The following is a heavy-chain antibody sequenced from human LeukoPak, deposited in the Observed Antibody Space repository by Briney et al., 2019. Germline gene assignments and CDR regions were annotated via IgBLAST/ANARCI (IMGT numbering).Heavy chain of an antibody. D-gene: IGHD3-9*01. CDR2: MNPNSGNT. J-gene: IGHJ4*02. Sequence: ASVKVSCKASGYTFTSYDINWVRQATGQGLEWMGWMNPNSGNTGYAQKFQGRVTMTRNTSISTAYMELSSLRSEDTAVYYCARGRYYDILTGYHYPEFDYWGQGTLVTVPS. V-gene: IGHV1-8*01. CDR1: GYTFTSYD. CDR3: ARGRYYDILTGYHYPEFDY.